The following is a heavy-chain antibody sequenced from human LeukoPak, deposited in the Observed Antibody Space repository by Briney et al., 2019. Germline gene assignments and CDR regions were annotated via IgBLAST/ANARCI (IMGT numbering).Heavy chain of an antibody. CDR1: GFTFSVYW. Sequence: GGSLRLSCAASGFTFSVYWMHWVRQAPGKGLVWVSLIKSDGSSAMYADSVKGRFSISRDNAKNTLYLQMNSPRAEDTAVYFCARELASAAFDYWGQGTPVTVSS. J-gene: IGHJ4*02. D-gene: IGHD5-12*01. V-gene: IGHV3-74*03. CDR3: ARELASAAFDY. CDR2: IKSDGSSA.